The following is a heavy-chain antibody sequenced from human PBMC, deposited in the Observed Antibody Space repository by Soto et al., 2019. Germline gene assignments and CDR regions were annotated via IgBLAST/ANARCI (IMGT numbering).Heavy chain of an antibody. V-gene: IGHV3-21*01. D-gene: IGHD6-19*01. Sequence: EVQLVESGGGLVKPGGSLRVSCAASGFTFSSYSMNWVRQAPGKGLEWVSSISGSSRYIYYADAVKGRFTISRDNAKNSLYLQMNSLRVEDTAVYYCATVTRSGWDWGQRTMVTVSS. CDR1: GFTFSSYS. CDR3: ATVTRSGWD. CDR2: ISGSSRYI. J-gene: IGHJ4*02.